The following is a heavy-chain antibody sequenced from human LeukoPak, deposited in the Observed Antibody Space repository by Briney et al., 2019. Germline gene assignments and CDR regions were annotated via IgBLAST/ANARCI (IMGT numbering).Heavy chain of an antibody. Sequence: GASVKVSCKASGYTFTGYYIHWVRQGPGQGLEWMGWINPNSGGTNYAQKFQGRVTMTRDTSISTAYMELSRLRSDDTAVYYCARVSSGWYHNWFDPWGQGTLVTVSS. J-gene: IGHJ5*02. CDR2: INPNSGGT. V-gene: IGHV1-2*02. D-gene: IGHD6-19*01. CDR1: GYTFTGYY. CDR3: ARVSSGWYHNWFDP.